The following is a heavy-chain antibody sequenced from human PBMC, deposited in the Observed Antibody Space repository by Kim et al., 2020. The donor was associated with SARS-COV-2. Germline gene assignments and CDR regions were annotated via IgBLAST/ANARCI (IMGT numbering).Heavy chain of an antibody. D-gene: IGHD3-22*01. CDR3: ARGVRSDY. Sequence: SETLSLTCAVYGGSFSGYYWSWIRQPPGKGLEWIGEINHSGSTNYNPSLKSRVTISVDTSKNQFSLKLSSVTAADTAVYYCARGVRSDYWGQGTLVTVSS. V-gene: IGHV4-34*01. CDR2: INHSGST. J-gene: IGHJ4*02. CDR1: GGSFSGYY.